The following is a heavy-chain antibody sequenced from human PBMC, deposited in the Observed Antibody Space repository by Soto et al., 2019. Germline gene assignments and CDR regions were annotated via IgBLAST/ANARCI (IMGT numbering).Heavy chain of an antibody. D-gene: IGHD3-9*01. CDR2: IYYTGST. V-gene: IGHV4-59*01. CDR1: CGYISSYY. J-gene: IGHJ4*02. Sequence: SETLSLTCTVSCGYISSYYWSWIRQPPGKGLEWIGYIYYTGSTNYNPSLTSRVTMSVDTSKNQFSLKLNSVTAADTAVYYCARHLLHPKTGQFDHWGQGTLVTVSS. CDR3: ARHLLHPKTGQFDH.